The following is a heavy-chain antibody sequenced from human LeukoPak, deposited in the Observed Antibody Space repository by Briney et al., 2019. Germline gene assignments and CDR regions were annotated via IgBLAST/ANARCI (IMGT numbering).Heavy chain of an antibody. Sequence: GGSLRLSCAASGFTVSSNYMSWVRQAPGKGLEWVSVIYSGGSTYYADSVKGRFTISRDNSKNTLYLQMNSLRAEDTAVYYCARGYGYSYGSFDYWGQGTLVTVSS. CDR3: ARGYGYSYGSFDY. J-gene: IGHJ4*02. D-gene: IGHD5-18*01. V-gene: IGHV3-53*01. CDR1: GFTVSSNY. CDR2: IYSGGST.